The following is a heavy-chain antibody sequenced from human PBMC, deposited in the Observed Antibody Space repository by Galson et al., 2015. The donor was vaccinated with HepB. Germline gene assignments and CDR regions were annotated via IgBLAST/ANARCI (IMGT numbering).Heavy chain of an antibody. CDR1: GSSFTSYW. J-gene: IGHJ6*02. CDR2: IDPSDSYT. Sequence: QSGAEVTKPGESLRISCKGSGSSFTSYWISWVRQMPGKGLEWMGRIDPSDSYTNYSPSFQGHVTISADKSISTAYLQWSSLKASDTAMYYCAGQPLVVTEYYYYYGMDVWGQGTTVTVSS. D-gene: IGHD4-23*01. V-gene: IGHV5-10-1*01. CDR3: AGQPLVVTEYYYYYGMDV.